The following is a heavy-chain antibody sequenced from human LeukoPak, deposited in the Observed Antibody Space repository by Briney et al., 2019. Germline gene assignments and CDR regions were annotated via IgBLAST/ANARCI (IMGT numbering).Heavy chain of an antibody. V-gene: IGHV3-30*04. CDR1: GFTFSSYA. CDR3: ARDSSGWYPIYYYYYYGMDV. D-gene: IGHD6-19*01. Sequence: PGGSLRLSCAASGFTFSSYAMHWVRQAPGKGLEWVAVISYDGSNKYYADFVKGRFTISRDNSKNTLYLQMNSLRAEDTAVYYCARDSSGWYPIYYYYYYGMDVWGQGTTVTVSS. J-gene: IGHJ6*02. CDR2: ISYDGSNK.